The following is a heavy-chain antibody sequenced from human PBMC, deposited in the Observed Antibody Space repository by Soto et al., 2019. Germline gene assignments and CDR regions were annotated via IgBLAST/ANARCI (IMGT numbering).Heavy chain of an antibody. CDR1: GYSFTSYW. V-gene: IGHV5-10-1*01. CDR2: IDPSDSYT. J-gene: IGHJ6*02. Sequence: GESLKISCKGSGYSFTSYWISWVRQMPGKGLEWMGRIDPSDSYTNYSPSFQGHVTISADKSISTAYLQWSSLKASDTAMYYCARRVVVVPAAIGGAGYYYYYGMDVWGQGTTVTVSS. D-gene: IGHD2-2*02. CDR3: ARRVVVVPAAIGGAGYYYYYGMDV.